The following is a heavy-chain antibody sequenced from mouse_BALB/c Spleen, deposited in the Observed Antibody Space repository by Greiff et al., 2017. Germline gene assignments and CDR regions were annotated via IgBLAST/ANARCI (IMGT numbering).Heavy chain of an antibody. CDR2: ISTYYGNT. Sequence: QVQLKVSGPELVRPGVSVKISCKGSGYTFTDYAMHWVKQSHAKSLEWIGVISTYYGNTNYNQKFKGKATMTVDKSSSTAYMELARLTSEDSAIYYCARCHYGSSYHAMDYWGQGTSVTVSS. J-gene: IGHJ4*01. CDR1: GYTFTDYA. D-gene: IGHD1-1*01. V-gene: IGHV1-67*01. CDR3: ARCHYGSSYHAMDY.